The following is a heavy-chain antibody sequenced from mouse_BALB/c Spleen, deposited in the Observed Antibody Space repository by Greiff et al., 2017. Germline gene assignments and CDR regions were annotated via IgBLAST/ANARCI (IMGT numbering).Heavy chain of an antibody. CDR3: ARKDGSHYFDY. Sequence: EVKVEESGGGLVKPGGSLKLSCAASGFTFSSYAMSWVRQTPEKRLEWVASISSGGSTYYPDSVKGRFTISRDNARNILYLQMSSLRSEDTAMYYCARKDGSHYFDYWGQGTTLTVSS. D-gene: IGHD1-1*01. CDR2: ISSGGST. CDR1: GFTFSSYA. V-gene: IGHV5-6-5*01. J-gene: IGHJ2*01.